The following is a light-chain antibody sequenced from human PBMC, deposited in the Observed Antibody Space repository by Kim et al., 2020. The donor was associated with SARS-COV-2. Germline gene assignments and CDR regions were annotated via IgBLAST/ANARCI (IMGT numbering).Light chain of an antibody. J-gene: IGKJ3*01. V-gene: IGKV4-1*01. CDR1: HSVLYSSSNKNY. Sequence: ATINCKSSHSVLYSSSNKNYLAWYQQKPGQPPKLLIYWASTRESGVPDRFSGSGSETDFTLTISSLQAEDVAIYYCQQYYGIPFTFGPGTKVDIK. CDR3: QQYYGIPFT. CDR2: WAS.